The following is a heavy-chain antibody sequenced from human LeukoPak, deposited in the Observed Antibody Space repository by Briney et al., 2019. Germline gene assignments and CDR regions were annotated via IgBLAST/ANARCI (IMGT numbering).Heavy chain of an antibody. V-gene: IGHV1-2*04. D-gene: IGHD2-15*01. J-gene: IGHJ5*02. CDR3: AREGQPQTAGSGWFDP. CDR1: GYTFTGYY. Sequence: ASVKVSCKASGYTFTGYYMHWVRQAPGQGLEWMGRINPNSGGTNYAQKFQGWVTMTRDTSISTAYMELSRLRSDDTAVYYCAREGQPQTAGSGWFDPWGQGTLVTVSS. CDR2: INPNSGGT.